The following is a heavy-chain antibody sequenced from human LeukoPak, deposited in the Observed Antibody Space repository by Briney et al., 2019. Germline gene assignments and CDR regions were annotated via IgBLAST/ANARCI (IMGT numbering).Heavy chain of an antibody. D-gene: IGHD3-10*01. Sequence: GASVKVSCKASGYTFTSYAMHWVRQAPGQRLEWMGWINAGNGNTKYSQKFQGRVTITRDTSASTAYMELSSLRSEDTAVYYCARSSLWFGELHDYWGQGTLVTVSS. CDR2: INAGNGNT. V-gene: IGHV1-3*01. CDR3: ARSSLWFGELHDY. J-gene: IGHJ4*02. CDR1: GYTFTSYA.